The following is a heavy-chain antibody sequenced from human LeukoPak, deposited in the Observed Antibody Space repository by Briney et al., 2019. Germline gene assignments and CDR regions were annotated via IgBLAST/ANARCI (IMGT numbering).Heavy chain of an antibody. CDR2: ISDSGSKT. CDR3: GKEEFGELVIGY. D-gene: IGHD3-10*01. J-gene: IGHJ4*02. CDR1: GFTFSDYA. V-gene: IGHV3-23*01. Sequence: GSSLRLSCAASGFTFSDYAMTWVRLAPGKGLEGVSGISDSGSKTYYADSVQGRFTISRDNSKNSLFLQMNALRAEDTAVYYCGKEEFGELVIGYWGQGTLVTVTS.